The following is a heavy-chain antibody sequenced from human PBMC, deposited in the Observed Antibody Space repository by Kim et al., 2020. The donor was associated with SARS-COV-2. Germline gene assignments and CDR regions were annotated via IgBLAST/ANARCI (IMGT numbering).Heavy chain of an antibody. CDR2: RCT. J-gene: IGHJ4*02. V-gene: IGHV4-34*01. Sequence: RCTIYNPSLRSRVTISVGTSKNQFPVQLSSVTAADTAVYYCARGRSRDYWGQGPLVTVSS. CDR3: ARGRSRDY.